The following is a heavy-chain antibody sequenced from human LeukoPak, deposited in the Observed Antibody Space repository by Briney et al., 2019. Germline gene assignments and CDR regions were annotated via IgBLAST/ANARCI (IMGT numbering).Heavy chain of an antibody. CDR2: IWYDGSNK. J-gene: IGHJ4*02. V-gene: IGHV3-33*01. D-gene: IGHD6-25*01. CDR3: ARDLAAGVDY. CDR1: GFTFSSYG. Sequence: GGSLKLPLAASGFTFSSYGMQWVRQAPGKGLGGVAVIWYDGSNKYSADSVKGRFTISTDNSKNTLYLQMNSPRAEDTPVYYCARDLAAGVDYWGQGTLVTVSS.